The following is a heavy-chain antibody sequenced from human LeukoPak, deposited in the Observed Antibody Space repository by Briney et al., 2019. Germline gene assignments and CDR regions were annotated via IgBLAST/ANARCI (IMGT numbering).Heavy chain of an antibody. CDR3: ARGLRSVDTAMVTGDY. J-gene: IGHJ4*02. CDR1: GLTFSSYW. D-gene: IGHD5-18*01. Sequence: GRSLRLSCAASGLTFSSYWMSWVRQAPGKGLEWVANIKQDGSEKYYVDSVKGRFTISRDNAKNSLYLQMNSLRAEDTAVYYCARGLRSVDTAMVTGDYWGQGTLVTVSS. CDR2: IKQDGSEK. V-gene: IGHV3-7*01.